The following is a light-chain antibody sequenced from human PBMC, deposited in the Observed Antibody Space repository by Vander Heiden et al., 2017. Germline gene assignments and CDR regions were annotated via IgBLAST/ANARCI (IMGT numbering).Light chain of an antibody. CDR3: QQDNTYWT. CDR1: QSISWW. J-gene: IGKJ1*01. Sequence: DTQMTQSPSTLSASVGDRVTITCRASQSISWWLAWYQQKPGKAPKLLIYKASTLESGVPSRFSGSGSGTEFTLTISSLQPDDFATYYCQQDNTYWTFGQGTKVEIK. V-gene: IGKV1-5*03. CDR2: KAS.